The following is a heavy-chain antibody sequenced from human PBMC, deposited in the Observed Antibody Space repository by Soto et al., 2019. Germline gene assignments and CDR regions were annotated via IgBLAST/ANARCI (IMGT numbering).Heavy chain of an antibody. CDR3: AKGGAIVAAGTRVYLYNAMDV. CDR1: GYTFTGYY. J-gene: IGHJ6*02. Sequence: QVQLVQSGTAVKRPGDSVKVSCKASGYTFTGYYVHWVRQAPGQGLEWMGWINPNSGDTYLAQRFQGRVTMNRDTSIGTAYMELRGLTSDDTAEYYCAKGGAIVAAGTRVYLYNAMDVWGQGTPVTVSS. V-gene: IGHV1-2*02. CDR2: INPNSGDT. D-gene: IGHD1-26*01.